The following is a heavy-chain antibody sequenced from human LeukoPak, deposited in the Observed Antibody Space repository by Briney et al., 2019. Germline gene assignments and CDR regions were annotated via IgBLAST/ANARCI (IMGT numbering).Heavy chain of an antibody. D-gene: IGHD1-1*01. CDR1: GFTVSTNY. CDR3: ARVGYSYAFDV. V-gene: IGHV3-66*01. Sequence: GGSLRLSCAASGFTVSTNYMTWVRQAPGKGLEWVSVFYSGGSTYYADSVKGRFTISRDNSKNTLYLQMNSLRAEDTAVYYCARVGYSYAFDVWGQGTMVTVSS. J-gene: IGHJ3*01. CDR2: FYSGGST.